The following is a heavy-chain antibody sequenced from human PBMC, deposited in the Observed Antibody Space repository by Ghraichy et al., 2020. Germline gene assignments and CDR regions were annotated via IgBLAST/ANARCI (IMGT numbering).Heavy chain of an antibody. V-gene: IGHV1-18*01. J-gene: IGHJ4*02. CDR3: ARGRRGTDSSGYYEIKFDY. D-gene: IGHD3-22*01. Sequence: ASVKVSCKASGYTFTSYGISWVRQAPGQGLEWMGWISAYNGNTNYAQKLQGRVTMTTDTSTSTAYIELRSLRSDDTAVYYCARGRRGTDSSGYYEIKFDYWGQGTLVTVSS. CDR1: GYTFTSYG. CDR2: ISAYNGNT.